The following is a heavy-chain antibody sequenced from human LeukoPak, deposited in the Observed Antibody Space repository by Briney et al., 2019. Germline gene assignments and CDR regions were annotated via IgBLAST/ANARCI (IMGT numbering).Heavy chain of an antibody. Sequence: GGSLRLSCAACGFTFSSYAMTRVRQAPGKGQEWVSAISGSGGGTYYADSVKCRFTISRDNSKSTLYLQMNSLRAEDTAVYYCAKGPLIEVAGTTWDYWGQGTLVTVSS. CDR3: AKGPLIEVAGTTWDY. V-gene: IGHV3-23*01. CDR1: GFTFSSYA. J-gene: IGHJ4*02. D-gene: IGHD6-19*01. CDR2: ISGSGGGT.